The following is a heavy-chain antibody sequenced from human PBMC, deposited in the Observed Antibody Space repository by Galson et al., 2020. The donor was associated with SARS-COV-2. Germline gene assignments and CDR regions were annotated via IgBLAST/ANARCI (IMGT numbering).Heavy chain of an antibody. Sequence: ASETLSLTCTVSGGSINIYYWSWIRQPPGKGLEWIGYLYYAGKTNSNPSLKSRVTISVDTSKSQFSLTPSSVTAADTAVYYCARLPVVRGVDCWGQGILVTVSS. J-gene: IGHJ4*02. D-gene: IGHD3-10*01. CDR2: LYYAGKT. CDR1: GGSINIYY. CDR3: ARLPVVRGVDC. V-gene: IGHV4-59*01.